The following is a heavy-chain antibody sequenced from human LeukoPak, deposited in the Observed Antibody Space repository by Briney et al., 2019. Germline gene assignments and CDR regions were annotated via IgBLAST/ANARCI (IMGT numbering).Heavy chain of an antibody. D-gene: IGHD2-15*01. Sequence: GGSLRLSCAASGFTFSSYAMSWVRQAPGKGLEWVGRIKSKTDGGTTDYAAPVKGRFTISRDDSKNTLYLQMNSLKTEDTAVYYCTTSLGYCSGGSCYTAPLFFWGQGTTVTVSS. CDR2: IKSKTDGGTT. CDR1: GFTFSSYA. CDR3: TTSLGYCSGGSCYTAPLFF. J-gene: IGHJ6*02. V-gene: IGHV3-15*01.